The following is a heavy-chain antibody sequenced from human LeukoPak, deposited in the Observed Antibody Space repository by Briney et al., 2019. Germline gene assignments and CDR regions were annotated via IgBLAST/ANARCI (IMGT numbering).Heavy chain of an antibody. Sequence: SETLSLTCAVYGGSFSAYYWGWIRQPPGKGLEWIGSIYYSGSTYYNPSLKSRVTISVDTSKNQFSLKLSSVTAADTAVYYCARPLNYDILTGYGYWGQGTLVTVSS. CDR1: GGSFSAYY. D-gene: IGHD3-9*01. V-gene: IGHV4-39*01. CDR2: IYYSGST. CDR3: ARPLNYDILTGYGY. J-gene: IGHJ4*02.